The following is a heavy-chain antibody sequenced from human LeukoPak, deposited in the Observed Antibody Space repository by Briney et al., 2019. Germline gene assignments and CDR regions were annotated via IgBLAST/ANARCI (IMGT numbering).Heavy chain of an antibody. CDR1: GYMLTSYA. V-gene: IGHV1-18*01. CDR2: ISAYNGNT. CDR3: ARHPYYDSRGYYVY. J-gene: IGHJ4*02. Sequence: GASVKVSCKASGYMLTSYAISWVRQAPGQGLEWMGWISAYNGNTNYAQKFQGRVTMTTDTSTTTAYMELRSLRSDDTAIYYCARHPYYDSRGYYVYWGQGTLVTVSS. D-gene: IGHD3-22*01.